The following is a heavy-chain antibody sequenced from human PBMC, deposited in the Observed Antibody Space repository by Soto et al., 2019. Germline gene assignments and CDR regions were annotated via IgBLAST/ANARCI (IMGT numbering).Heavy chain of an antibody. CDR2: IYYSGST. CDR1: GGSISSGGYY. Sequence: PSETLSLTCTVSGGSISSGGYYWSWIRQHPGKGLEWIGYIYYSGSTYYNPSLQSRVTISVDTSKNQFSLKLNSVTAADSAVYFCARLEGLATISYYFDFWGPGALVTVSS. CDR3: ARLEGLATISYYFDF. V-gene: IGHV4-31*03. J-gene: IGHJ4*02. D-gene: IGHD3-9*01.